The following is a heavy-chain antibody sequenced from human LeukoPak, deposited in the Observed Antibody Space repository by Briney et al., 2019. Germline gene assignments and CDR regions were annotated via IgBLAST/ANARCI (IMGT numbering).Heavy chain of an antibody. CDR1: GFTVSSNY. CDR2: IYSGGST. Sequence: PGGSLRLSCAASGFTVSSNYMSWVRQAPGKGLEWVSVIYSGGSTYYADSVKGRFSISRDNSKNTLYLQMNSLRAEDTAVYYCARNRGSYDGGVDYWGQGTLVTVSS. J-gene: IGHJ4*02. CDR3: ARNRGSYDGGVDY. V-gene: IGHV3-66*01. D-gene: IGHD1-26*01.